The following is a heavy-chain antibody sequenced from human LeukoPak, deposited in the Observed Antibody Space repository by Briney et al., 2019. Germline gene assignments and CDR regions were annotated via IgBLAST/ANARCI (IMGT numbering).Heavy chain of an antibody. D-gene: IGHD6-19*01. CDR1: GGSLSSYY. CDR2: IYYSGST. Sequence: SETLSLTCTVSGGSLSSYYWSWIRQPPGKGLEWIGYIYYSGSTNYNPSLKSRVTISVDMSKNQFSLKLSSVTAADSAVYYCARFGTSSGWLPYYYYGMDVWGQGTTVTVSS. V-gene: IGHV4-59*08. J-gene: IGHJ6*02. CDR3: ARFGTSSGWLPYYYYGMDV.